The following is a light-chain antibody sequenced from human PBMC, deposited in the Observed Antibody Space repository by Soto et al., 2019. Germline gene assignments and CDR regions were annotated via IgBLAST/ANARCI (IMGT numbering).Light chain of an antibody. V-gene: IGKV3-20*01. CDR2: GAS. CDR3: QQYVTSPWA. CDR1: QSVSSSF. J-gene: IGKJ1*01. Sequence: EIVLTQSPGTLSLSLGERATLSCRASQSVSSSFLAWYQQKPGQAPRLLIYGASNRATGIPDRFSGSGSGTDFTLTISRLEPEDFAVYSCQQYVTSPWAFGQGTKVAIE.